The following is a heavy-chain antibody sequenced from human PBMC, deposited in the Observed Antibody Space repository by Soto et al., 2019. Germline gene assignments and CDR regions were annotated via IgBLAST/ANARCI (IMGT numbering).Heavy chain of an antibody. CDR3: AREDIVVVPAAIFYYYYYMDV. CDR1: GGSISSGGYY. D-gene: IGHD2-2*02. J-gene: IGHJ6*03. V-gene: IGHV4-31*03. Sequence: QVQLQESGPGLVKPSQTLSLTCTVSGGSISSGGYYWSRNRQHPGKGLEWIGYIYYSGSTYYNPSLKSRVTISVDTSKNQFSLKLSSVTAADTAVYYCAREDIVVVPAAIFYYYYYMDVWGKGTTVTVSS. CDR2: IYYSGST.